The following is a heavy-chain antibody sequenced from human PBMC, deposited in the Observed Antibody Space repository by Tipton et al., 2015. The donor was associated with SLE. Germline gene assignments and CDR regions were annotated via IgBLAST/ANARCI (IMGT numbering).Heavy chain of an antibody. CDR2: ISSGGTGGNT. CDR1: GFTFSNYV. J-gene: IGHJ3*02. V-gene: IGHV3-NL1*01. D-gene: IGHD5-18*01. Sequence: SLRLSCVGSGFTFSNYVIHWFRQAPGKGLEWISLISSGGTGGNTYNADSVKGRFTISRDNSKNTLYLQMNSLKTEDTAVYYCTRGWIRMRIDAFDIWGQGTMVTVSS. CDR3: TRGWIRMRIDAFDI.